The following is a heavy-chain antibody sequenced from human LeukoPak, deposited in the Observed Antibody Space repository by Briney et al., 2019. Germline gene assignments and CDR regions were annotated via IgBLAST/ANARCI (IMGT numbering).Heavy chain of an antibody. CDR1: GDSVSSDSAT. CDR2: TYYRSKWYS. J-gene: IGHJ4*02. V-gene: IGHV6-1*01. CDR3: ARGPQWLNY. Sequence: SQTLSLTCAISGDSVSSDSATRNWIRQSPSRGLEWLGRTYYRSKWYSAYAVSVKSRISINSDTSKNQFSLQLNSVTPEDTAIYYCARGPQWLNYWGQGTLVTVSS. D-gene: IGHD6-19*01.